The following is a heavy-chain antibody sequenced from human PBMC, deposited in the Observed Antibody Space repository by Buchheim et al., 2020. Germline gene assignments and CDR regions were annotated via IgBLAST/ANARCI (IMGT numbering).Heavy chain of an antibody. J-gene: IGHJ6*02. V-gene: IGHV3-30*18. D-gene: IGHD2-2*01. Sequence: QVQLVESGGGVVQPGRSLRLSCAASGFTFSSYGMHWVRQAPGKGLEWVAVISYGGSNKYYADSVKGRFTITRDNSKYTLYLQMNSLRTEDTAVYYCAKDRGCSSTSCYYYYYYGMDVWGQGTT. CDR3: AKDRGCSSTSCYYYYYYGMDV. CDR2: ISYGGSNK. CDR1: GFTFSSYG.